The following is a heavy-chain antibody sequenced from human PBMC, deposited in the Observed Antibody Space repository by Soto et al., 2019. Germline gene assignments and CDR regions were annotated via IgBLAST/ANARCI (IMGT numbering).Heavy chain of an antibody. CDR2: IYYSGST. CDR1: GGSISSISYY. Sequence: QLQLQESGPGLVKPWETLSLTCTVSGGSISSISYYWGWIRQPPGKGLEGIGSIYYSGSTYYNPSLKSRVTISVDTSKNQFSLKLSSVTAADTAVYYCARTFWSGYSVWFDPWGQGTLVTVSS. CDR3: ARTFWSGYSVWFDP. V-gene: IGHV4-39*01. D-gene: IGHD3-3*01. J-gene: IGHJ5*02.